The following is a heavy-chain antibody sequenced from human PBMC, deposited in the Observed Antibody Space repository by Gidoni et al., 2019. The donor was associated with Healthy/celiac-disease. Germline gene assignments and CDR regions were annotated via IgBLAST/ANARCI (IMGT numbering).Heavy chain of an antibody. CDR3: ARGVLYYYGSGSHLSGDY. J-gene: IGHJ4*02. CDR1: GFTFSSYG. Sequence: QVQLVESVGGGVQPERSLRLSFAASGFTFSSYGMHWVRQAPGKGLEWVAVIWYDGSNKDYADSVKGRFTNARDNSKNTLYLQMNSLRAEDTAVYYCARGVLYYYGSGSHLSGDYWGQGTLVTVSA. CDR2: IWYDGSNK. D-gene: IGHD3-10*01. V-gene: IGHV3-33*01.